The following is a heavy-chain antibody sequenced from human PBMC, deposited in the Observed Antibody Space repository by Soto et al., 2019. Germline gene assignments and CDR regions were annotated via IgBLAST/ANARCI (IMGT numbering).Heavy chain of an antibody. V-gene: IGHV4-31*03. J-gene: IGHJ6*02. CDR3: ARGDTVSGMDV. CDR1: FGSISSGGYC. D-gene: IGHD4-4*01. Sequence: SETLSLTCTVSFGSISSGGYCWSCIRQHPGKGLEWIGYIYYSGSTYYNPSLKSRVTISVDTSKNQFSLKLSSVTAADTAVYYCARGDTVSGMDVWGQGTTVTVSS. CDR2: IYYSGST.